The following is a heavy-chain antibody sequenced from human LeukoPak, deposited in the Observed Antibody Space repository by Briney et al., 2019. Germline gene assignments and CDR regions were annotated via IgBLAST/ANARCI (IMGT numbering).Heavy chain of an antibody. CDR2: MNPNSGNT. V-gene: IGHV1-8*02. D-gene: IGHD4-17*01. J-gene: IGHJ4*02. CDR1: GGTFSSYA. Sequence: ASVKVSCKASGGTFSSYAINWVRQATGQGLEWMGWMNPNSGNTGYAQKFQGRVTMTRNTSISTAYMELSSLRSEDTAVYYCARLPVYTEYGSLDYWGQGTLVTVSS. CDR3: ARLPVYTEYGSLDY.